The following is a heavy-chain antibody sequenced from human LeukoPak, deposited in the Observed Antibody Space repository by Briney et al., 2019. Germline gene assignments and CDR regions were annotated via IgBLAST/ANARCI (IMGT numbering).Heavy chain of an antibody. J-gene: IGHJ6*02. CDR3: AREFYYGSGLSYGMDV. Sequence: GGSLRLSCAASGFTFSSYSMNWVRQAPGKGLEWVSYISSSSSTIYHADSVKGRFTISRDNAKNSLYLQMNSLRAEDTAVYYCAREFYYGSGLSYGMDVWGQGTTVTVSS. D-gene: IGHD3-10*01. V-gene: IGHV3-48*01. CDR1: GFTFSSYS. CDR2: ISSSSSTI.